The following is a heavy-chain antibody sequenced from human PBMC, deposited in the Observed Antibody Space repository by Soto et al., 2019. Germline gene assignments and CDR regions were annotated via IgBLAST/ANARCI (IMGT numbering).Heavy chain of an antibody. V-gene: IGHV6-1*01. D-gene: IGHD3-16*01. CDR3: ARGHDGYVDN. CDR1: GDSVSSNSAA. J-gene: IGHJ4*02. Sequence: SQTLSLTCAISGDSVSSNSAAWMCIRQSPSRVLEWLGRTYYRSKWYRGYAVSVKSRITINPDTSKNQFSLQLNSVTPEDTAVYYCARGHDGYVDNWGQGTLVTVSS. CDR2: TYYRSKWYR.